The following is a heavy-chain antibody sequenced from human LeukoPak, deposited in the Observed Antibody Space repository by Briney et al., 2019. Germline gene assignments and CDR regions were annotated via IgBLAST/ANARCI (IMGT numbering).Heavy chain of an antibody. Sequence: GESLQISCKGSGYSFTNYWIGWVRQLPGKGLEWMAIIYPGDSDTRYSPSFQGQVTISADKSISTAYLQWSSLTASDTAIYYCARGGSNLPSWFDPWGQGTLVTVSS. V-gene: IGHV5-51*01. CDR2: IYPGDSDT. CDR1: GYSFTNYW. D-gene: IGHD6-13*01. CDR3: ARGGSNLPSWFDP. J-gene: IGHJ5*02.